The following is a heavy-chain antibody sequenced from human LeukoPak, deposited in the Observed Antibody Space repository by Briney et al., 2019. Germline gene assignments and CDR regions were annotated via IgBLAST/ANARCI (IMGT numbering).Heavy chain of an antibody. Sequence: GGSLRLSCAASGFTFSLYWMNWVRRAPGKGLEWVANIKQDGSEKNYVDSVKGRFTISRDNAKNSLYLQMNNLRVEDTAVYYCAREPKLRYGDYPSYFDSWGQGTLVTVSS. V-gene: IGHV3-7*01. CDR3: AREPKLRYGDYPSYFDS. CDR1: GFTFSLYW. CDR2: IKQDGSEK. J-gene: IGHJ4*02. D-gene: IGHD4-17*01.